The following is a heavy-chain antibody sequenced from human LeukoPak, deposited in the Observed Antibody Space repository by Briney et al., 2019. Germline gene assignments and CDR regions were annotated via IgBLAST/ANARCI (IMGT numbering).Heavy chain of an antibody. D-gene: IGHD3-16*01. V-gene: IGHV3-48*02. CDR1: GFTFNDFG. CDR3: ARDLGGSKGGLDV. CDR2: ISRDSAAK. J-gene: IGHJ6*02. Sequence: GGSLRLSCAASGFTFNDFGMNRVRQAPGKGLDWVSYISRDSAAKRYADSVKGRFTISRDKAKNSLYLQMNSLRDEDTAVYFCARDLGGSKGGLDVWGQGTTVTVSS.